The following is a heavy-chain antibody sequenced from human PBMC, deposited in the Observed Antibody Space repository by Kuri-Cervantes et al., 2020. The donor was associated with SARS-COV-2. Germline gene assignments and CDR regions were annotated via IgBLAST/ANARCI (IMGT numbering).Heavy chain of an antibody. V-gene: IGHV3-9*01. D-gene: IGHD3-22*01. CDR2: ISWNSGSI. Sequence: GGSLRLSCAASGFTFDDYAMHWVRQAPGKGLEWVSGISWNSGSIGYADSVKGRFTISRDNAKNSLYLQMNSLRAEDTVVYYCAKRYDTSGDYWHYFDYWGQGTLVTVSS. CDR3: AKRYDTSGDYWHYFDY. J-gene: IGHJ4*02. CDR1: GFTFDDYA.